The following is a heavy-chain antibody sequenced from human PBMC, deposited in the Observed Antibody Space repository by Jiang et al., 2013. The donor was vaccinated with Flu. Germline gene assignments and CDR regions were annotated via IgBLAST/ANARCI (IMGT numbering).Heavy chain of an antibody. V-gene: IGHV3-23*01. Sequence: QLLESGGDLVEPGGTLRLSCAVSGFTIINYPMTWVRQAPGKGLEWVSSIGASGATFSAGSVRGRFTISRDYSKNTLYLQMHSMRVEDTAVYYCAKHGEDKWGSPFDYWGQGTLVTVSS. CDR1: GFTIINYP. D-gene: IGHD7-27*01. J-gene: IGHJ4*02. CDR2: IGASGAT. CDR3: AKHGEDKWGSPFDY.